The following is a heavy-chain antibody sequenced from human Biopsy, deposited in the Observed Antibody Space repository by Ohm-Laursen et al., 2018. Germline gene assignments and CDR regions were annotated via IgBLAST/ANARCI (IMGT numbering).Heavy chain of an antibody. CDR2: IYPGGST. J-gene: IGHJ3*01. D-gene: IGHD3-22*01. CDR3: ASVVLGPTNDAFDL. Sequence: SETLSLTCNVPGGDINNYYWSWIRQPAGKGLEWIGRIYPGGSTNYNPSLKSRVTMSVDTSKKQLSLRLRSVTAADTAMYYCASVVLGPTNDAFDLWGQGTTVVVSS. V-gene: IGHV4-4*07. CDR1: GGDINNYY.